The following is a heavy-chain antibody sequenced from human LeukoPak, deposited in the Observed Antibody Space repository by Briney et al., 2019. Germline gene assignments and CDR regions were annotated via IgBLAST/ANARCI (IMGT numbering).Heavy chain of an antibody. CDR2: ISYDGPNK. Sequence: GRSLRLSCAASGFTFSNYGMHWVRQAPGKGLEWVAVISYDGPNKYYADSVKGRFTISRDNSKNTLYLQMNSLRAEDTAVYYCAKDLGYGDYGRLDYWGQGTLVTVSS. D-gene: IGHD4-17*01. J-gene: IGHJ4*02. CDR3: AKDLGYGDYGRLDY. CDR1: GFTFSNYG. V-gene: IGHV3-30*18.